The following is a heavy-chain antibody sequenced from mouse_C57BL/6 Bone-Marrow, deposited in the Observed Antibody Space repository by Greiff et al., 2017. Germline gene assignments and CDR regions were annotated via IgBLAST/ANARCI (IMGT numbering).Heavy chain of an antibody. CDR3: ARVYSYGSSLAMDY. CDR2: IDPANGNT. Sequence: VQLQQSVAELVRPGASVKLSCTASGFNIKNTYMHWVKQRPEQGLEWIGRIDPANGNTKYAPKFQGKATLTADTSANTAYLQLSSLSSEDTAIFYCARVYSYGSSLAMDYWGQGTSVTVSS. D-gene: IGHD1-1*01. J-gene: IGHJ4*01. V-gene: IGHV14-3*01. CDR1: GFNIKNTY.